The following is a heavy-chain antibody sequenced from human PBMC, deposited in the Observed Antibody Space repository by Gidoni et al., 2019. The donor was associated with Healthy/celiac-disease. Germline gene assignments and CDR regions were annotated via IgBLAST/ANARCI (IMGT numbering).Heavy chain of an antibody. CDR2: IITIFGTA. CDR1: SSYA. CDR3: AREDCSSTSCYSV. J-gene: IGHJ4*02. Sequence: SSYAISWVRQAPGQGIEWMGWIITIFGTANYAQKFQGRVTITADESTSTAYMELSSLRSEDTAVYYCAREDCSSTSCYSVWGQGTLVTVSS. D-gene: IGHD2-2*01. V-gene: IGHV1-69*01.